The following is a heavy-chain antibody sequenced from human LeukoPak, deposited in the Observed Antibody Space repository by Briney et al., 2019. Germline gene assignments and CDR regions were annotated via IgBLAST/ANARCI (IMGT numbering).Heavy chain of an antibody. CDR3: AREVLNIVVVPAAIDY. V-gene: IGHV3-11*01. CDR2: ISSSGSTI. J-gene: IGHJ4*02. D-gene: IGHD2-2*02. Sequence: GRSLRLSCAASGFTFSDYYMSWIRQAPGKGLEWVSYISSSGSTIYYADSVKGRFTISRDNAKNSLYLQMNSLRAEDTAVYYCAREVLNIVVVPAAIDYWGQGTLVTVSS. CDR1: GFTFSDYY.